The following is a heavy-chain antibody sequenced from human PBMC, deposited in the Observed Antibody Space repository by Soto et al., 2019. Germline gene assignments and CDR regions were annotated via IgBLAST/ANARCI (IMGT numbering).Heavy chain of an antibody. D-gene: IGHD6-19*01. CDR3: FRIPKYSNGWYFFDY. CDR2: IDWDDDR. V-gene: IGHV2-70*11. J-gene: IGHJ4*01. CDR1: GFSLSTSGMG. Sequence: SGPTLVNPTQTLTLTCTFSGFSLSTSGMGVSWIRQPPGKALEWLARIDWDDDRYYSTSLKTRLTISKDTSKNQVVLTMTNMDPVDAALYYFFRIPKYSNGWYFFDYWGHGTLVTVSS.